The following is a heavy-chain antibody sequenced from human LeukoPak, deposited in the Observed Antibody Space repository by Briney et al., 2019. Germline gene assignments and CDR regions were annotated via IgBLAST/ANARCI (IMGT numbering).Heavy chain of an antibody. J-gene: IGHJ6*03. CDR2: IYYSGST. Sequence: PSETLSLTCTVSGGSISSYYWSWIRQPPGKGLEWIGYIYYSGSTNYNPSLKSRVTISVDTSKNQFSLKLSSVTAADTAVYYCARAFYDSSGHLNYYYMDVWGKGTTVTVSS. CDR3: ARAFYDSSGHLNYYYMDV. CDR1: GGSISSYY. V-gene: IGHV4-59*01. D-gene: IGHD3-22*01.